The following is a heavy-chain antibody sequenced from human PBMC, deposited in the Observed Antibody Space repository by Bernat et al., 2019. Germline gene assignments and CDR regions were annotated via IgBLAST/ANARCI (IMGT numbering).Heavy chain of an antibody. CDR3: AAESSYDFWSGSPFDY. J-gene: IGHJ4*02. CDR1: GFTFSSSA. Sequence: QLVQSGSELKEPGASVKVSCKASGFTFSSSAVQWVRQARGQRLEWIGWIVVGSGNTNYAQKFQERVTITRDMSTSTAYMELSSLRSEDTAVYYCAAESSYDFWSGSPFDYWGQGTLVTVSS. V-gene: IGHV1-58*01. CDR2: IVVGSGNT. D-gene: IGHD3-3*01.